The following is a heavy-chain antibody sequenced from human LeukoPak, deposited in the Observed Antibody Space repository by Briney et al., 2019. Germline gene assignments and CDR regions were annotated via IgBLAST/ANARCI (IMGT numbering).Heavy chain of an antibody. CDR1: GYTFTSYD. CDR2: MNPNSGNT. V-gene: IGHV1-8*01. Sequence: ASVKVTCKASGYTFTSYDINWVRQATGQGLEWMGWMNPNSGNTGYAQKFQGRVTMTRNTSISTAYMELSSLRSEDTAVYYCARTDLGYRSSWYYYYYGMDVWGQGTTVTVSS. D-gene: IGHD6-13*01. J-gene: IGHJ6*02. CDR3: ARTDLGYRSSWYYYYYGMDV.